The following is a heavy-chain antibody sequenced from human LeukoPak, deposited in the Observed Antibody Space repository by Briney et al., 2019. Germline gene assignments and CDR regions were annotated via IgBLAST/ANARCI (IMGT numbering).Heavy chain of an antibody. J-gene: IGHJ4*02. V-gene: IGHV3-7*01. Sequence: GGSLSLSCAASGFTFSSYWMSWVRQAPGKGLEWVANIKQDGSEKYYVDSVKGRFTISRDNAKNSRYLQMNSLRAEDTAVYCCARFQWLLDYWGQGTLVTVSS. D-gene: IGHD3-22*01. CDR2: IKQDGSEK. CDR1: GFTFSSYW. CDR3: ARFQWLLDY.